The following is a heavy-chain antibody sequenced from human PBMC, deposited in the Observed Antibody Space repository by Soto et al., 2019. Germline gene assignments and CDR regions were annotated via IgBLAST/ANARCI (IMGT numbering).Heavy chain of an antibody. CDR1: GFTFSSYG. V-gene: IGHV3-33*01. J-gene: IGHJ3*02. D-gene: IGHD3-16*01. CDR3: ARGGKSRDAVDI. CDR2: IWYDGSNK. Sequence: GGSLRLSCAASGFTFSSYGMHWVRQAPGKGLEWVAVIWYDGSNKYYADSVKGRFTISRDNSKNTLYLQMNSLRAEDTAVYYCARGGKSRDAVDIWGQGTLVTV.